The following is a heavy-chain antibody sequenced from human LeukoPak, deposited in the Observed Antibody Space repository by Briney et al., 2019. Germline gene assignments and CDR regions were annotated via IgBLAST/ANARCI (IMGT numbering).Heavy chain of an antibody. D-gene: IGHD5-24*01. V-gene: IGHV1-2*02. CDR3: TRIGDGYPY. J-gene: IGHJ4*02. CDR2: IKADSGDT. Sequence: ASVTVSCKASGYIFTAYYLHWVRQAPGQGPEWMGWIKADSGDTNYARKFQGRVTMTRDTSITTVYMELNSLASDDTAVYYCTRIGDGYPYWGQGSLVTVSS. CDR1: GYIFTAYY.